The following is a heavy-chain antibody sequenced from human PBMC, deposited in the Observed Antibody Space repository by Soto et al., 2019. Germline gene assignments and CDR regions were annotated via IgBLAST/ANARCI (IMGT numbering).Heavy chain of an antibody. V-gene: IGHV4-61*01. Sequence: PSDTLSLTCTVSGFSVNSGTYYWTWIRQPPGKGLEWIGYIYYSGSTNYNPSLKSRVTISVDTSKNQCSLKLSSVTAADTAVYYCARITMIVVVPRDYGMDVWGQGTTVTVSS. CDR1: GFSVNSGTYY. CDR3: ARITMIVVVPRDYGMDV. CDR2: IYYSGST. J-gene: IGHJ6*02. D-gene: IGHD3-22*01.